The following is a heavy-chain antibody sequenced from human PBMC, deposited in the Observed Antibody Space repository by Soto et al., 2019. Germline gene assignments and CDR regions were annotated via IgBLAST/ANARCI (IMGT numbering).Heavy chain of an antibody. CDR2: IWYDGSNK. Sequence: QVQLVESGGGVVQPGRSLRLSCAASGFTFSSYGMHWVRQAPGKGLEWVAVIWYDGSNKYYADSVKGRFTISRDNSKNTLYLQMNSLRAEDTAVYYCARDIYYYDTSGTVAFDIWGQGTMVTVSS. V-gene: IGHV3-33*01. J-gene: IGHJ3*02. CDR1: GFTFSSYG. CDR3: ARDIYYYDTSGTVAFDI. D-gene: IGHD3-22*01.